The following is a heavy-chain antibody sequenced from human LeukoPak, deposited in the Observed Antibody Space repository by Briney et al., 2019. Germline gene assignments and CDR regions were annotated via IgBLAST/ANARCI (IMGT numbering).Heavy chain of an antibody. J-gene: IGHJ4*02. Sequence: GASVKVSCKASGYTFTSYDINWVRQATGQGLEWMGWMNPNSGNTGYAQKFQGRVTITRNTSISTAYMELSSLRSEDTAVYYCARWCCSSTSCYFDYWGQGTLDTVSS. CDR2: MNPNSGNT. CDR3: ARWCCSSTSCYFDY. D-gene: IGHD2-2*01. V-gene: IGHV1-8*03. CDR1: GYTFTSYD.